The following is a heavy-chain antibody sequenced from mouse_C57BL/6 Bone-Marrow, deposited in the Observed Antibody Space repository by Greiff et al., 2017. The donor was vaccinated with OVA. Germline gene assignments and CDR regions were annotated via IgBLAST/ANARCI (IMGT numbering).Heavy chain of an antibody. V-gene: IGHV5-6*01. J-gene: IGHJ3*01. CDR2: ISSGGSYT. Sequence: EVKLMESGGDLVKPGGSLKLSCAASGFTFSSYGMSWVRQTPDKRLEWVATISSGGSYTYYPDSVKGRFTISRDNAKNTLYLQRSSLKSEDTARYYSASGGSSYWFAYWGQGTLVTVSA. CDR1: GFTFSSYG. D-gene: IGHD1-1*01. CDR3: ASGGSSYWFAY.